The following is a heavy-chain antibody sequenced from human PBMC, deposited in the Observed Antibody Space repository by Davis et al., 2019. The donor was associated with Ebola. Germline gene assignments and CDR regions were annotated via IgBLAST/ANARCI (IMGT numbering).Heavy chain of an antibody. V-gene: IGHV5-51*01. Sequence: KVSCKGSGYSFTSYWIGWVRQMPGKGLEWMGIIYPGDSDTRYSPSFQGQVTISADKSISTAYLQWNSLKASDTAMYYCARPSTGDYDSFDYWGQGTLVTVSS. CDR2: IYPGDSDT. CDR3: ARPSTGDYDSFDY. CDR1: GYSFTSYW. J-gene: IGHJ4*02. D-gene: IGHD5-12*01.